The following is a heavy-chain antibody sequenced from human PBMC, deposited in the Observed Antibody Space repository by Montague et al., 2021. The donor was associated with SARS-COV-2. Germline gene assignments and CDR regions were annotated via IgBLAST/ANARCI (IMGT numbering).Heavy chain of an antibody. J-gene: IGHJ6*02. D-gene: IGHD2-2*01. CDR1: GFTFSSYA. Sequence: SLSLSCAASGFTFSSYAMHWVRQAPGKGLEWVAVISYDGSNKYYVDSVKGRFSISRDNSKNTLYLQMNSLRAEDTAVYYCARQLIVFVPAAPGSPTHETYDYAMDVWGQGTTVTVSS. CDR3: ARQLIVFVPAAPGSPTHETYDYAMDV. V-gene: IGHV3-30*04. CDR2: ISYDGSNK.